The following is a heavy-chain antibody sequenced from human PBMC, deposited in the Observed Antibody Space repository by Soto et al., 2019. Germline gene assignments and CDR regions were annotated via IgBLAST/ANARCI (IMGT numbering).Heavy chain of an antibody. CDR2: IYYSGST. Sequence: SETLSLTCTVSGGSISSYYWSWIRQPPGKGLEWIGYIYYSGSTNYNPSLKSRVTISVDTSKNQFSLKLSSVTAADTAVYYCARDIIDCSSTSCYPKLDYWGQGTLVTVSS. V-gene: IGHV4-59*01. J-gene: IGHJ4*02. CDR1: GGSISSYY. CDR3: ARDIIDCSSTSCYPKLDY. D-gene: IGHD2-2*01.